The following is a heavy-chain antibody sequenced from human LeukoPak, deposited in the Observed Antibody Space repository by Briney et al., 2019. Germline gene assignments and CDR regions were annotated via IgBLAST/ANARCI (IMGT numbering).Heavy chain of an antibody. CDR2: VNQGGSEK. CDR1: GFSFSVYW. Sequence: PGGSLSLSCGVSGFSFSVYWKSWVRIGPREGPGWEANVNQGGSEKYYADSVKGRFTISRDNAKNSLDLQMNSLRVEDTAIYYCARLAVPPGKRGWYYHHWGQGTLVTVSS. CDR3: ARLAVPPGKRGWYYHH. J-gene: IGHJ4*02. D-gene: IGHD2-2*01. V-gene: IGHV3-7*03.